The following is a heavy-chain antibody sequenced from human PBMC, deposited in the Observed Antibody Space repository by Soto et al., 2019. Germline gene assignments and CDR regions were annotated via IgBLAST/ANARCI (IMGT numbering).Heavy chain of an antibody. CDR3: ASHDGSRSTDY. Sequence: QVQLQESGPGLVKPSGPLSLTCTVSGGSISSDYWNWIRQPPGKGLECIGYIHSGSTTYSASLSSRVPIAVVTPKNQSSLKLSSVTAADTAVYFCASHDGSRSTDYWGQGTVVTVPS. CDR1: GGSISSDY. V-gene: IGHV4-59*12. D-gene: IGHD3-10*01. CDR2: IHSGST. J-gene: IGHJ4*02.